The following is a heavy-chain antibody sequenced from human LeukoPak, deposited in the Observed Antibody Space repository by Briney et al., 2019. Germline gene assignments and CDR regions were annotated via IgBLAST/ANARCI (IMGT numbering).Heavy chain of an antibody. J-gene: IGHJ4*02. V-gene: IGHV4-59*08. D-gene: IGHD2-15*01. CDR2: IHHSGSS. CDR1: GASISSYY. Sequence: SETLSLTCTVSGASISSYYWSWIRQPPGKGLEWIGYIHHSGSSTYNPSLRSRVGISVDTSKKQFSLKLNSVTAADTAVYYCARRYCSGGTCYGDNWGQGTLVTVSS. CDR3: ARRYCSGGTCYGDN.